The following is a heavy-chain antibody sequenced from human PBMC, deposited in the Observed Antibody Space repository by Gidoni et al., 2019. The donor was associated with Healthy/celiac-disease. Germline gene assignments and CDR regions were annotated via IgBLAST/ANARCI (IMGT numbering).Heavy chain of an antibody. Sequence: QVQLVQSGAEVKKPGSSVKVSCKASGGTFSSYAISWVRQAPGQGLEWMGGIIPIFGTANYAQKFQGRVTITADESTSTAYMELSSLRSEDTAVYYCARDFQKYEWELGGRFDPWGQGTLVTVSS. V-gene: IGHV1-69*01. CDR1: GGTFSSYA. CDR3: ARDFQKYEWELGGRFDP. D-gene: IGHD1-26*01. J-gene: IGHJ5*02. CDR2: IIPIFGTA.